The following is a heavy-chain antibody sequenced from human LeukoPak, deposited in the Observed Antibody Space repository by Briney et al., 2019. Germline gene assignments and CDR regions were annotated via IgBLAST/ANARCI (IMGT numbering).Heavy chain of an antibody. CDR1: GFTFSNYA. D-gene: IGHD6-19*01. Sequence: GGSLRLSCAASGFTFSNYAMSWVRQAPGKGLEWVSGISGGGTTTNYADSAKGRFTISRDNAKNSVYLQMNSLRAEDTAVYYCARDHTVAGIVFDSWGQGARVTVSS. CDR3: ARDHTVAGIVFDS. J-gene: IGHJ4*02. V-gene: IGHV3-23*01. CDR2: ISGGGTTT.